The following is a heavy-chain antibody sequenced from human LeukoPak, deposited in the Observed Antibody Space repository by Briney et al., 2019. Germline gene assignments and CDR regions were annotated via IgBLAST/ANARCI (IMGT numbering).Heavy chain of an antibody. CDR2: IYYSGST. CDR1: GGSFSGYY. CDR3: AKTLRDLFSSYYYYYMDV. V-gene: IGHV4-59*01. J-gene: IGHJ6*03. Sequence: SETLSLTCAVYGGSFSGYYWSWIRQPPGKGPEWIGYIYYSGSTNYNPSLKSRVTISVDTSKNQFSLKLSSVTAADTAVYYCAKTLRDLFSSYYYYYMDVWGKGTTVTVSS. D-gene: IGHD3-10*01.